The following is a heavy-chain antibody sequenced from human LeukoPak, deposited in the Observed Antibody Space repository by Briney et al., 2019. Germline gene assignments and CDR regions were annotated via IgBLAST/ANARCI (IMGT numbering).Heavy chain of an antibody. CDR3: ARDSSWYSDYYYYMDV. CDR1: GFTFSSYA. Sequence: GGSLRLSCAASGFTFSSYATHWVRQAPGKGLEWVAVISYDGSNKYYADSVKGRFTISRDNSKNTLYLQMNSLRAEDTAVYYCARDSSWYSDYYYYMDVWGKGTTVTVSS. J-gene: IGHJ6*03. D-gene: IGHD6-13*01. CDR2: ISYDGSNK. V-gene: IGHV3-30*04.